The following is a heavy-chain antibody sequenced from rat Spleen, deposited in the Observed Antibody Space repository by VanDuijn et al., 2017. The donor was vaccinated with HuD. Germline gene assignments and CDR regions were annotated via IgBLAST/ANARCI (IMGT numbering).Heavy chain of an antibody. CDR2: IWAGGGT. CDR3: ARRRDSYAHFDY. Sequence: QVQLKESGPGLVQPSQTLSLTCTVSGFSLTSNSVHWVRQAPKKGLVWMGTIWAGGGTNYNSAVQSPLSISRDTTKSQVFLKKNSLQPEDTGTYYCARRRDSYAHFDYWGQGVMVTVSS. V-gene: IGHV2-72*01. CDR1: GFSLTSNS. J-gene: IGHJ2*01. D-gene: IGHD1-12*01.